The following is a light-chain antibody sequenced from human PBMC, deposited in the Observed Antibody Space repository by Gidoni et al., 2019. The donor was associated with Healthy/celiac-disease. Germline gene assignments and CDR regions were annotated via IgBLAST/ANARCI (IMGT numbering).Light chain of an antibody. V-gene: IGLV1-44*01. Sequence: QSVHTQPHYASASPGHRITISCSGSSSNIGSNTVNWYQQLPGTAPKLLIYSNNQRHSGVPDRFSGSKSGTSASLAISGLQSEDEADYYCAAWDDSLNGLVVFGGGTKLTVL. J-gene: IGLJ2*01. CDR3: AAWDDSLNGLVV. CDR1: SSNIGSNT. CDR2: SNN.